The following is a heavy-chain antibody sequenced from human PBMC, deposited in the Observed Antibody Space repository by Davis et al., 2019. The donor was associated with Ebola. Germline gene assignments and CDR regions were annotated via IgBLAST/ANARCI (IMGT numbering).Heavy chain of an antibody. CDR2: INSDGSST. J-gene: IGHJ5*02. CDR1: GFSFSRYW. V-gene: IGHV3-74*01. CDR3: ARGGRWLQNGFDP. D-gene: IGHD5-24*01. Sequence: GESLKISCAASGFSFSRYWMHWVRQAPGKGLVWVSRINSDGSSTSYADSVKGRFTISRDNAKNTLYLQMNSLRAEDTAVYYCARGGRWLQNGFDPWGQGTLVTVSS.